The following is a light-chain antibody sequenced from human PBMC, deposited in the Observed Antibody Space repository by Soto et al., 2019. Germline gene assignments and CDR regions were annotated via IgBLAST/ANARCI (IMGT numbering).Light chain of an antibody. Sequence: QSVLTQPPSASGTPGQRVTISCSGSSSIIGSNTVNWYQKFPGTAPKLLIYSSILRPSGVPDRFSGSKSGTSASLAISGLQSEDEADYYCTAWDDSLNGVLFGGGTKLTVL. CDR2: SSI. CDR3: TAWDDSLNGVL. CDR1: SSIIGSNT. J-gene: IGLJ2*01. V-gene: IGLV1-44*01.